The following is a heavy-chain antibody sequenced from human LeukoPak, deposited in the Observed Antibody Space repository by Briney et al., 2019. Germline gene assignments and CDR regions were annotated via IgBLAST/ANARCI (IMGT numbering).Heavy chain of an antibody. J-gene: IGHJ6*04. D-gene: IGHD3-10*01. CDR2: IYYSGTT. CDR3: ARLARLTLIRGVTGYHSLDV. V-gene: IGHV4-59*01. CDR1: GGSMDSFY. Sequence: SETLSLTCTVSGGSMDSFYWSWIRQSPGGGLEWIGNIYYSGTTNYNPSLRSRLIISVDTSKNQFSLNLISVTAADTAVYYCARLARLTLIRGVTGYHSLDVWGKGTKVTVSS.